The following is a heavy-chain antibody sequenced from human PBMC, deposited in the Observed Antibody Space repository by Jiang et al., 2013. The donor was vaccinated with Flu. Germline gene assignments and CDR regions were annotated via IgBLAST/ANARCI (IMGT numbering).Heavy chain of an antibody. CDR2: IYHSGST. V-gene: IGHV4-38-2*02. CDR1: GYSISSGYY. Sequence: GSGLVKPSETLSLTCTVSGYSISSGYYWGWIRQPPGKGLEWIGSIYHSGSTYYNPSLKSRVTISVDTSKNQFSLKLSSVTAADTAVYYCARDPYWGVISYGMDVWGQGTTVTVSS. D-gene: IGHD3-16*01. J-gene: IGHJ6*02. CDR3: ARDPYWGVISYGMDV.